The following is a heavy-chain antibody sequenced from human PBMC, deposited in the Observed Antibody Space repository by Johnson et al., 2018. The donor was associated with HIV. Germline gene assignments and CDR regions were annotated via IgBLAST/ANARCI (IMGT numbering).Heavy chain of an antibody. CDR3: TTDWSMVRGVIDAFDI. CDR1: GFSLNSYD. D-gene: IGHD3-10*01. CDR2: ISYDGSKK. J-gene: IGHJ3*02. Sequence: QVQLVESGGGVVQPGGSLRLSCAASGFSLNSYDMHWVRQAPGKGLEWGTMISYDGSKKYYADSVKGRLTISRDNSKNTLYLQMNSLKTEDTAVYYCTTDWSMVRGVIDAFDIWGQGTMVTVCS. V-gene: IGHV3-30*04.